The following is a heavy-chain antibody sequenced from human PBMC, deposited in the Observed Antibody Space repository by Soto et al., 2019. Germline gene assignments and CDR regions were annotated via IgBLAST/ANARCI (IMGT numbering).Heavy chain of an antibody. CDR2: ISYSGHS. Sequence: PSETLSLTCTVSGGPINCYHWSWIRKPPGKGLEWIGYISYSGHSNYNPSLKSRVTMRVDTSKSQLSLKLSSVTAADTAVYYCARGGARGYIDYYYYGVGVWGQGTRVTVAS. V-gene: IGHV4-59*01. CDR1: GGPINCYH. D-gene: IGHD5-12*01. J-gene: IGHJ6*01. CDR3: ARGGARGYIDYYYYGVGV.